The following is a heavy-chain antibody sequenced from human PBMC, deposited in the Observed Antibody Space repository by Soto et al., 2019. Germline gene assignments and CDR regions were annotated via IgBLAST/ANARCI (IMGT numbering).Heavy chain of an antibody. Sequence: QVQLQESGPGLVKPSETLSLTCTVSSASLSNYYWSWIRQPAGKGLEWIGRIFPTGNTDYNPSLRSRLTMSVDTSKNQFSLKLNSVTAADTAVYYCARGSLGPDYWGPGTLVTVSS. CDR2: IFPTGNT. CDR1: SASLSNYY. J-gene: IGHJ4*02. CDR3: ARGSLGPDY. D-gene: IGHD1-26*01. V-gene: IGHV4-4*07.